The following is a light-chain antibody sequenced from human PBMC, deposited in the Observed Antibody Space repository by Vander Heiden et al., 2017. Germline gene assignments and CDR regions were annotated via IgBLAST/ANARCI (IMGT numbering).Light chain of an antibody. CDR1: SSNIGNNY. V-gene: IGLV1-51*02. Sequence: QSVLTQPPSVSAAPGQKATIPCSGSSSNIGNNYVSWYQQLPGTAPKLLIYENNKRPSGIPDRFSGSKSGTSATLGITGLQTGDEADYYCGTWDNSLSGVFGGGTKLTVL. J-gene: IGLJ3*02. CDR3: GTWDNSLSGV. CDR2: ENN.